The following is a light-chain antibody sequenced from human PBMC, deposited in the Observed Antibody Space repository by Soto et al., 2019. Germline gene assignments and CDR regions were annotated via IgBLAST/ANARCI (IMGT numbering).Light chain of an antibody. CDR1: QSIRTK. CDR2: GAS. V-gene: IGKV3-15*01. CDR3: QQYDSWPPT. Sequence: EIVMTQSPATVSVSPGERATLSCRASQSIRTKLAWYQQRPGQAPTLLSYGASTRATGVPAPFRGSGSGPEFTLTINGLQSEDFALYWCQQYDSWPPTFGGGNKVEIK. J-gene: IGKJ4*02.